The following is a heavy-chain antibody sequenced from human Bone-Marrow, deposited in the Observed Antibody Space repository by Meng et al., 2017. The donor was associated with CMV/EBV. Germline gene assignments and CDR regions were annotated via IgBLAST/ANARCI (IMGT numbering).Heavy chain of an antibody. CDR1: GGTFSSYA. V-gene: IGHV1-69*05. CDR2: IIPIFGTA. J-gene: IGHJ4*02. Sequence: SVKVSCKASGGTFSSYAISWVRQAPGQGLEWMGGIIPIFGTANYAQKFQGRVTITTDESTSTAYMELSSLRSEDTAVHYCARARAVAGNWDYWGQGTLVTVSS. CDR3: ARARAVAGNWDY. D-gene: IGHD6-19*01.